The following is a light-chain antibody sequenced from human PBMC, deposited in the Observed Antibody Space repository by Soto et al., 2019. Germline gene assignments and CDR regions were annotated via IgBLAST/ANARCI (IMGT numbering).Light chain of an antibody. CDR3: QQDNTWPFT. CDR2: VAS. J-gene: IGKJ3*01. CDR1: QSVSSN. V-gene: IGKV3-15*01. Sequence: EIVMTQSPATMSVSPGERATLSCRASQSVSSNLAWYQQKPGQAPRLLIYVASTRATGIPARLSGSGSGTEFTLTFSSLKSEDFAVYYCQQDNTWPFTFGHGTKVDIK.